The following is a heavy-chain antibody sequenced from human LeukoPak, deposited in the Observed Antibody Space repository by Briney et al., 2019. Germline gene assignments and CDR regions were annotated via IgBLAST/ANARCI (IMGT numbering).Heavy chain of an antibody. CDR3: ARDSGEVPDY. J-gene: IGHJ4*02. V-gene: IGHV1-2*02. CDR1: RGTFSSYA. D-gene: IGHD3-10*01. CDR2: INPNNGGT. Sequence: ASVKVSCKASRGTFSSYAISWVRQAPGQGLEWMGWINPNNGGTKYAQNFQGRVTMTRDTSISTAYMELDRLRFDDTAVYYCARDSGEVPDYWGQGTLVTVSS.